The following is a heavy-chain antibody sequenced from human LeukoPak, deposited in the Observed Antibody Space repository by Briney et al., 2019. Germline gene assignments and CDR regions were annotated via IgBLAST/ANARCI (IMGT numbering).Heavy chain of an antibody. CDR1: GFSFRNYW. D-gene: IGHD3-22*01. V-gene: IGHV3-33*08. J-gene: IGHJ4*02. CDR2: IWYDGSNK. Sequence: GGSLRLSCAASGFSFRNYWMHWVRQPPGKGLVWVAVIWYDGSNKYYADSVKGRFTISSDNSKNTLYLQMNSLRAEDTAVYYCARGGGYDSSLFDYWGQGTLVTVSS. CDR3: ARGGGYDSSLFDY.